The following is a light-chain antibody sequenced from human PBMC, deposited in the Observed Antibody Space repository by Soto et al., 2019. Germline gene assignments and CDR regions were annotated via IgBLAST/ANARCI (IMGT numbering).Light chain of an antibody. Sequence: EIVMTQSPATLSVSPGERTTLSCRASQSVSSNLAWYQQKPGQAPRLLIYGASTRATGIPARFSGSGSGTEFTLTISSLQSGDFVVYYCQQYNNWPVTFGQGTKVEIK. J-gene: IGKJ1*01. CDR2: GAS. CDR1: QSVSSN. V-gene: IGKV3-15*01. CDR3: QQYNNWPVT.